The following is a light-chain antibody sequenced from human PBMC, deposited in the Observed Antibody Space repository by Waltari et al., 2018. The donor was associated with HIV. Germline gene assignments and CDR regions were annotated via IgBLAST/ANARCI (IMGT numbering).Light chain of an antibody. CDR3: ATRDGSLKV. CDR1: SSNIGSNY. Sequence: QSVLTQPPSASGTPGQGVTISCVGDSSNIGSNYVYWYQQLPGTAPKVLIYRNKQRPAGVPYRFSGSKSGASASLTISGLRSADEAVYFCATRDGSLKVFGGGTKLTVL. J-gene: IGLJ3*02. CDR2: RNK. V-gene: IGLV1-47*01.